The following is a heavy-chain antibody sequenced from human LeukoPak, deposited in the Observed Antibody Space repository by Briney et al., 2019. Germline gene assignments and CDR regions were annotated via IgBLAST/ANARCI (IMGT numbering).Heavy chain of an antibody. V-gene: IGHV4-59*01. CDR2: IYYSGST. CDR1: GGSISSYY. J-gene: IGHJ6*03. CDR3: AGSSWPYYYYYMDV. D-gene: IGHD6-13*01. Sequence: SETLSLACTVSGGSISSYYWRWIRQPPGKGLEWIGYIYYSGSTNYNPSLKSRVTISVDTSKNQFSLKLSSVTAADTAVYYCAGSSWPYYYYYMDVWGKGTTVTVSS.